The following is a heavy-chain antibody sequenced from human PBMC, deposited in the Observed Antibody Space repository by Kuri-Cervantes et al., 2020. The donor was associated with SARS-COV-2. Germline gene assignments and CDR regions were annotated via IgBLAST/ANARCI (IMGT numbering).Heavy chain of an antibody. Sequence: ASVKVSCKASGYTFTSYYMHWVRQAPGKGLEWMGGFDPEQREIIYAQRFQGRVSMTEDTSTDTAYMELSSLSSEDTAVYYCATEGYSIIIWAFAHWGQGTKVTVSS. CDR3: ATEGYSIIIWAFAH. D-gene: IGHD5-18*01. J-gene: IGHJ3*01. CDR2: FDPEQREI. V-gene: IGHV1-24*01. CDR1: GYTFTSYY.